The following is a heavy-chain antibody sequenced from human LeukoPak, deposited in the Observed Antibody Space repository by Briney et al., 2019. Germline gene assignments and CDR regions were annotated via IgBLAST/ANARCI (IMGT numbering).Heavy chain of an antibody. D-gene: IGHD2-21*01. CDR2: INSDGSST. J-gene: IGHJ4*02. V-gene: IGHV3-74*01. CDR3: ATQILLCHYY. CDR1: GFTFSSYW. Sequence: GGSLRLSCAASGFTFSSYWMHWVRQAPGKGLVWVSRINSDGSSTSYADSVKGRFTISRDNAKNTLHLQMNSLRAEDTAMYYCATQILLCHYYWGQGTLVTVSS.